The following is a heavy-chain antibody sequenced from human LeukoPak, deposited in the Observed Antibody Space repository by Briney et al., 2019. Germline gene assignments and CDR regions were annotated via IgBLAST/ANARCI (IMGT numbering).Heavy chain of an antibody. CDR3: AKDRLTTVVMGYLDY. V-gene: IGHV3-30*02. D-gene: IGHD4-23*01. CDR2: IRSDGSNK. CDR1: GFTFSSHG. Sequence: GGSLRLSCAASGFTFSSHGMHWVRQAPGKGLEWVAFIRSDGSNKYYADSVKGRLTISRNNSKNTVYLQMNNLRTEDTAEYYCAKDRLTTVVMGYLDYWGQGTLVTVSS. J-gene: IGHJ4*02.